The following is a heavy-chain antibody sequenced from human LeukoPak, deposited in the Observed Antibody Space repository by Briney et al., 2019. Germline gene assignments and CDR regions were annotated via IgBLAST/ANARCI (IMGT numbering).Heavy chain of an antibody. D-gene: IGHD3-22*01. CDR2: IYYSGST. CDR1: GGSISSSSYY. V-gene: IGHV4-39*07. Sequence: PSETLSLTCTVSGGSISSSSYYWGWIRQPPGKGLEWIGSIYYSGSTYYNPSLKSRVTISVDTSKNQFSLKLSSVTAADTAVYYCARDDAPYYYDSSGYFDYWGQGTLVTVSS. CDR3: ARDDAPYYYDSSGYFDY. J-gene: IGHJ4*02.